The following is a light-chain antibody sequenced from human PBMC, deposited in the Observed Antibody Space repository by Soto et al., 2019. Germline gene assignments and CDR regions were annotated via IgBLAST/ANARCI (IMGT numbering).Light chain of an antibody. J-gene: IGLJ2*01. Sequence: SVLTQPPSASGSPGQSVTISCTGSSSDVGGYNYVSWYQHHPGKAPKLMIYEVSERPSGVPDRFSGSKSGNTASLTVSGLQADDEADYYCSSYAGSNNLVFGGGTQLTVL. V-gene: IGLV2-8*01. CDR1: SSDVGGYNY. CDR3: SSYAGSNNLV. CDR2: EVS.